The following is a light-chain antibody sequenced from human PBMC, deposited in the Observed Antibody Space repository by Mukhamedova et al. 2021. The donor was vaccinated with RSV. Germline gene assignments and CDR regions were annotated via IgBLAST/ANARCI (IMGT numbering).Light chain of an antibody. CDR2: GAS. V-gene: IGKV1-27*01. Sequence: WYQRRVHGKVPDLLIYGASTLQSGVPSRFSGSGSGTDFTLTISSLQPEDFATYYCQKYNSAPPLTFGGGTKVEI. J-gene: IGKJ4*01. CDR3: QKYNSAPPLT.